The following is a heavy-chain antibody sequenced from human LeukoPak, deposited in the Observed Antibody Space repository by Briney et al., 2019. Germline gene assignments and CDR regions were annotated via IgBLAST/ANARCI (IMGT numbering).Heavy chain of an antibody. V-gene: IGHV1-2*02. CDR1: GYTFTGYY. CDR2: NNPNSGGT. J-gene: IGHJ6*02. D-gene: IGHD3-10*01. Sequence: ASVKVSCKASGYTFTGYYMHWVRQAPGQGLEWMGWNNPNSGGTNYAQKFQGRVTMTRDTSISTAYMELSRLRSDDTAVYYCAREESMVRGVIYYYYYGMDVWGQGTTVTVSS. CDR3: AREESMVRGVIYYYYYGMDV.